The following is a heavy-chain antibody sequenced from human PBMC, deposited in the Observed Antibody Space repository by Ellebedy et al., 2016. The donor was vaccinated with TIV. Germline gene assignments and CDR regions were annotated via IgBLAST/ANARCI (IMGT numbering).Heavy chain of an antibody. CDR3: AREQSGYSYGSPVFYGMDV. Sequence: ESLKISCTVSGGSISTYYWSWIRQPPGKGLEWIGNVYHSGSINDNPSLKSRVTISVETSKNQFSLRLSSVTAADTAVYYCAREQSGYSYGSPVFYGMDVWGQGTTVTVSS. V-gene: IGHV4-59*01. CDR2: VYHSGSI. J-gene: IGHJ6*02. CDR1: GGSISTYY. D-gene: IGHD5-18*01.